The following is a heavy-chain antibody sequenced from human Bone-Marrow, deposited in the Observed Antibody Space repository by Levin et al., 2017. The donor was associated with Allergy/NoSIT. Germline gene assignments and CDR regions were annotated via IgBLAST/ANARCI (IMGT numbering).Heavy chain of an antibody. V-gene: IGHV3-74*01. CDR2: INFGGSGT. J-gene: IGHJ4*02. Sequence: GESLKISCAASGFTFDSYWMHWVRQAPGKGLVRASRINFGGSGTDYADSVRGRFTISRDNARNTLYLQMTSLRAEDTAVYYCARGWYSFDSWGQGTLVTVSS. CDR3: ARGWYSFDS. CDR1: GFTFDSYW.